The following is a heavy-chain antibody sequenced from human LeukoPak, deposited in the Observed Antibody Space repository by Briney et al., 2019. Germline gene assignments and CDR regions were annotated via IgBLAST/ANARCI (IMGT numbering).Heavy chain of an antibody. D-gene: IGHD5-12*01. Sequence: SVKVSCKASGCTFSSYAISWVRQAPGQGLEWMGRIIPIFGIANYAQKFQGRVTITADKSTSTAYMELSSLRSEDTAVYYCAREGPIMAPCPMDYWGQGTLVTVSS. CDR3: AREGPIMAPCPMDY. J-gene: IGHJ4*02. CDR1: GCTFSSYA. CDR2: IIPIFGIA. V-gene: IGHV1-69*04.